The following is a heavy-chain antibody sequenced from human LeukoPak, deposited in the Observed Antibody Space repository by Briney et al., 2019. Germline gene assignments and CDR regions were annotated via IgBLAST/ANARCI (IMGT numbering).Heavy chain of an antibody. CDR3: ARFEDNWNVGVLDI. D-gene: IGHD1-20*01. V-gene: IGHV3-30*03. CDR1: GFTFSSYG. J-gene: IGHJ3*02. CDR2: ISYDGSNK. Sequence: PGGSLRLSCAASGFTFSSYGMHWVRQAPGKGLEWVAVISYDGSNKYYADSVKGRFTISRDNSKNTLYFQMNSLRAEDTAVYYCARFEDNWNVGVLDIWGQGTMVTVSS.